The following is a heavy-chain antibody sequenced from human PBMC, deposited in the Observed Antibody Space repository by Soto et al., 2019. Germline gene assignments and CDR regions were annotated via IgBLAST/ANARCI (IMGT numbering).Heavy chain of an antibody. J-gene: IGHJ5*02. CDR2: IRHNGDT. V-gene: IGHV4-34*01. D-gene: IGHD4-17*01. CDR1: GGSFTDYK. CDR3: AGGPDYGDYDA. Sequence: QVQLRQWGAGLLKPSETRSLTCVVSGGSFTDYKWTWISQSTEKGLEWIGEIRHNGDTDSKPSLRSRLHLSLDTSKNQFSLHLASVTSADTAVYYCAGGPDYGDYDAWGQGKLVTVSS.